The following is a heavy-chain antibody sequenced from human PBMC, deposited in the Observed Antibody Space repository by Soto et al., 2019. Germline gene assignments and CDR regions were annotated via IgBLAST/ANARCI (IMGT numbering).Heavy chain of an antibody. Sequence: EVQLVESGGGLVQPGRSLRLSCAASGFTFDDYAMHWVRQAPGKGLEWVSGISWNSGSIGYADSVKGRFTISRDNAKNSLYLQMNSLRAEDTALYCCAKASRGWYPSVEIDYWGQGTLVTVSS. CDR2: ISWNSGSI. CDR1: GFTFDDYA. CDR3: AKASRGWYPSVEIDY. D-gene: IGHD6-19*01. V-gene: IGHV3-9*01. J-gene: IGHJ4*02.